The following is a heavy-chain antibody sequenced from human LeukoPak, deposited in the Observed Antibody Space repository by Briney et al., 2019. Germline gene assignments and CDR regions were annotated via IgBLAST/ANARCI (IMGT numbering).Heavy chain of an antibody. CDR1: GFTFSSYS. D-gene: IGHD4-17*01. CDR2: ISSSSTI. J-gene: IGHJ4*02. CDR3: ARVVDHDYGDYYLDY. V-gene: IGHV3-48*01. Sequence: GGSLRLSCAASGFTFSSYSMNWVRQAPGKGLEWISYISSSSTIYYADSVKGRLTISRDNSKNTLYLQMNSLRAEDTAVYYCARVVDHDYGDYYLDYWGQGTLVTVSS.